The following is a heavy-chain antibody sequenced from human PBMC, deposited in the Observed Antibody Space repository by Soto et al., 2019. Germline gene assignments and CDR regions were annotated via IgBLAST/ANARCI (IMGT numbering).Heavy chain of an antibody. CDR2: IIPIFGTA. J-gene: IGHJ2*01. V-gene: IGHV1-69*12. CDR1: GRTFSSYA. CDR3: ARPRITMVRGGNWYFDL. Sequence: QVQLVQSGAEVKKPGSSVKVSCKASGRTFSSYAISWVRQAPGQGLEWMGGIIPIFGTANYAQKFQGRVTITADESTSTAYMELSSLRSEDTAVYYCARPRITMVRGGNWYFDLWGRGTLVTVSS. D-gene: IGHD3-10*01.